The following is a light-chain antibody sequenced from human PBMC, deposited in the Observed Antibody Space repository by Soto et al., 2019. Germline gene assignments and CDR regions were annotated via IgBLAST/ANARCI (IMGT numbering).Light chain of an antibody. Sequence: QSALTQPASVSGSPGQSTTISCTETSSDIGTYNYVSWYQQHPGRAPRLMIYEVNNRPSGVSNRFSGSKSGNTASLTISGLQAEDEADYYCSSYTTSTTYVFGPGTKLTVL. CDR2: EVN. V-gene: IGLV2-14*01. CDR3: SSYTTSTTYV. J-gene: IGLJ1*01. CDR1: SSDIGTYNY.